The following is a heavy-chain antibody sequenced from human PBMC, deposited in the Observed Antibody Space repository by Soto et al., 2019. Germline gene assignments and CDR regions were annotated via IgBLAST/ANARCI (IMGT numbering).Heavy chain of an antibody. V-gene: IGHV4-39*01. CDR1: VDSIISSNYY. CDR3: VRRYFYGSGKYGVDV. J-gene: IGHJ6*02. Sequence: PSETLSLTCTVSVDSIISSNYYWGWILQPPGKGLEWIGTISYSGSTYYNPSLNGRVTISVDTSKNQFSLKLTSLTAADTAVYYCVRRYFYGSGKYGVDVWGQGTMVTVSS. D-gene: IGHD3-10*01. CDR2: ISYSGST.